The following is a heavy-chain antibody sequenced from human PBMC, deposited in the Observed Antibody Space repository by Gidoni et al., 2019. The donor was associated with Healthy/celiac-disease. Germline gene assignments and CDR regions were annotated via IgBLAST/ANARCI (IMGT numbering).Heavy chain of an antibody. Sequence: EVQLVQSGAEVTTPGESLKISCKGSGYSFTSYWIGWVRQMPGKGLEGMGIIDPGDSDTRYSPSFQGHVTISADKSISTAYLQWSSLKASDTAMYYCARHRSGSYSCFDPWGQGTLVTVSS. J-gene: IGHJ5*02. CDR3: ARHRSGSYSCFDP. CDR2: IDPGDSDT. V-gene: IGHV5-51*01. CDR1: GYSFTSYW. D-gene: IGHD1-26*01.